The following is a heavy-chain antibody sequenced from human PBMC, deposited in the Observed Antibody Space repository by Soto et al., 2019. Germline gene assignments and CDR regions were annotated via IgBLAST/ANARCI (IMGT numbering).Heavy chain of an antibody. J-gene: IGHJ4*02. Sequence: EVQLLESGGGLVQPGGSLRLSCAASGFTFSSYAMSWVRQAPGKGLEWVSAISGSGGSTYYADSVKGRFTITRDNSKNTLYLQRNSLRDEDTAVYYCAKDAVQWLHYFDYWGEGTLVTVAS. D-gene: IGHD6-19*01. CDR3: AKDAVQWLHYFDY. CDR2: ISGSGGST. V-gene: IGHV3-23*01. CDR1: GFTFSSYA.